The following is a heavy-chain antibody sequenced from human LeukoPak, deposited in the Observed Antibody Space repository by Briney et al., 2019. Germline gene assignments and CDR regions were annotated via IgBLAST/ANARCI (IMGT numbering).Heavy chain of an antibody. CDR3: ARDYSEQQLVHLFYFDY. D-gene: IGHD6-13*01. J-gene: IGHJ4*02. Sequence: GGSLRLSCAASGFTVSSIYMSWVRQAPGMGLDWVSVIYSDGSTYYADSVKGRFTISRDNSRNTLFLQMNSLRAEDTAVYYCARDYSEQQLVHLFYFDYWGQGTLVTVSS. CDR1: GFTVSSIY. V-gene: IGHV3-66*01. CDR2: IYSDGST.